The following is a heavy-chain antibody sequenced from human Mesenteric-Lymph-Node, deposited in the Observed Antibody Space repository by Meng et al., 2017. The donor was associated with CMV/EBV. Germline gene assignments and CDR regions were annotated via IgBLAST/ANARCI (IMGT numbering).Heavy chain of an antibody. D-gene: IGHD3-3*01. CDR1: SGSISSTSYY. Sequence: SETLSLTCTVSSGSISSTSYYWGWIRQPPGKGLEWIGSMYSGGNTYYNPSLKSRVSVSLDTSKNQFSLRLNSVTAADTAVYYCARDSDFWRGYYLIPLGRPFDYWGQGTLVTVSS. CDR3: ARDSDFWRGYYLIPLGRPFDY. J-gene: IGHJ4*02. CDR2: MYSGGNT. V-gene: IGHV4-39*07.